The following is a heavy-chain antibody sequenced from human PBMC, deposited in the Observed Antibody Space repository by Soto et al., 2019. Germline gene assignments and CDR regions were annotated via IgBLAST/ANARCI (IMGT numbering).Heavy chain of an antibody. J-gene: IGHJ6*02. V-gene: IGHV5-51*01. CDR1: GYSFTTYW. CDR3: ARVPDSSLGTMDV. D-gene: IGHD6-19*01. Sequence: GESLKISCNGSGYSFTTYWIGWVRQLPGQGLEWMGVMFPGDSDTRYSPSFQGQVTMSADPSTNTAYLEWSSLKAADSAMYYCARVPDSSLGTMDVWGQGTTVIVSS. CDR2: MFPGDSDT.